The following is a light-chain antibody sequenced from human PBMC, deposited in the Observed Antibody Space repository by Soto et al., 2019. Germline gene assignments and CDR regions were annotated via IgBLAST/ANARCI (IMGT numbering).Light chain of an antibody. CDR3: QQYNNWPPKHT. CDR1: QSISNN. V-gene: IGKV3-15*01. Sequence: EIVMTQSPATLSVSPGERVTLSCRASQSISNNLASYQHKPGRAPRVLIYDASTRATGVPVRFSGSGSGTEFTLTISSLQSDDFAVYYCQQYNNWPPKHTFGQGTKLEIK. CDR2: DAS. J-gene: IGKJ2*01.